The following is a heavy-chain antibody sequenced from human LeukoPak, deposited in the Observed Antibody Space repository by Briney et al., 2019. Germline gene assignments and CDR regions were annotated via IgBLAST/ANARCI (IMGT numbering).Heavy chain of an antibody. J-gene: IGHJ6*02. CDR1: GFTFSSYA. Sequence: GRSLRLSCAASGFTFSSYAMHWVRQAPGKGLEWVAVISYDGSNKYYADSVKGRFTISRDNSKNTLYLQMNSLRAEDTAVYYCAREKVYAIFYYYYGMDVWGQGTTVTVSS. V-gene: IGHV3-30-3*01. D-gene: IGHD2-8*01. CDR2: ISYDGSNK. CDR3: AREKVYAIFYYYYGMDV.